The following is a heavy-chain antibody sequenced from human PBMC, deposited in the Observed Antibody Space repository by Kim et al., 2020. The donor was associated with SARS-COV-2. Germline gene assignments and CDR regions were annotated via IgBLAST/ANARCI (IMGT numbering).Heavy chain of an antibody. Sequence: LETLSLTCAVSGGSISSSNWWSWVRQPPGKGLEWIGEIYHSGSTNYNPSLKSRVTISVDKSKNQFSLKLSSVTAADTAVYYCARASRIAAAGSRIYYFDYWGQGTLVTVSS. CDR1: GGSISSSNW. D-gene: IGHD6-13*01. CDR3: ARASRIAAAGSRIYYFDY. V-gene: IGHV4-4*02. J-gene: IGHJ4*02. CDR2: IYHSGST.